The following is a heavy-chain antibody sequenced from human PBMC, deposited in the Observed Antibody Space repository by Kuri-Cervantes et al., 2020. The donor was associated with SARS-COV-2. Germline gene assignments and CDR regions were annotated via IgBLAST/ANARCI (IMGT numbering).Heavy chain of an antibody. CDR3: AREMGRFWSNYYPTYFDY. CDR2: ISYDGSNQ. Sequence: LKVTCAASGFTFSSYWMSWERQAPGKGLEWVATISYDGSNQYYGDSVKGRFTFSRDNSKNRMYLQMDSLRSEDTAVYYCAREMGRFWSNYYPTYFDYWGQGTLVTVSS. V-gene: IGHV3-30*03. J-gene: IGHJ4*02. CDR1: GFTFSSYW. D-gene: IGHD3-3*01.